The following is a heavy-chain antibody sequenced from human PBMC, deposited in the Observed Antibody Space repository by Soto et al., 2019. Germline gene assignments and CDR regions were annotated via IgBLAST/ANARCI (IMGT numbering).Heavy chain of an antibody. D-gene: IGHD7-27*01. CDR3: ARDSSSGEGFDF. V-gene: IGHV3-33*01. CDR1: GFTFSSYG. J-gene: IGHJ4*02. Sequence: QVQLVESGGGVVQPGRSLRLSCAASGFTFSSYGMHWVRQAPGKGLEWMAVIWYDGNSKDYGDSVRGRFTVSRDNSKNTLYLQMDSLRAEATALYYCARDSSSGEGFDFWGQGTLVTVSS. CDR2: IWYDGNSK.